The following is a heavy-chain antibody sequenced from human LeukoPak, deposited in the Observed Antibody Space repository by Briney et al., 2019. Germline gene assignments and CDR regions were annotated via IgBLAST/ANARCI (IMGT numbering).Heavy chain of an antibody. Sequence: GASVKDSCKASGYTFTTYSMHWVRQAPGQGLEWMAIINLSGGSTDYTQKFQGRVTMTRDTSPSTVYMELSSLRSEDTAVYYCVRHNHMDVWGQGTTVTVSS. V-gene: IGHV1-46*01. J-gene: IGHJ6*02. CDR1: GYTFTTYS. CDR3: VRHNHMDV. CDR2: INLSGGST.